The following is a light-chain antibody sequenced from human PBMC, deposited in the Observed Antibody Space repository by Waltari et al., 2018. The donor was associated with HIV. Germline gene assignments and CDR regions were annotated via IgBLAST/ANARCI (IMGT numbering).Light chain of an antibody. J-gene: IGKJ3*01. V-gene: IGKV1-27*01. CDR2: AAS. CDR3: QKYSNAPFT. Sequence: DIQMTQSPSSLSASVGDRVTISCRASKGISNSLSWYQKKPGKPPKLLIYAASTLQLGVSSRFNGSGSGTDFTLTISSLRPEDFATYYCQKYSNAPFTFGPGTTVDIK. CDR1: KGISNS.